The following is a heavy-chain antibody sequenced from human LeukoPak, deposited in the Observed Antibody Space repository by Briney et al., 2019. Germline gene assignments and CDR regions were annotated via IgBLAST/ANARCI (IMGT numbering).Heavy chain of an antibody. J-gene: IGHJ5*02. CDR2: INPNSGGT. CDR1: GYTFTGYY. Sequence: ASVKVSCKASGYTFTGYYMHWVRQAPGQGLEGMGWINPNSGGTNYAQKFQGRVTMTRDTSISAAYMELSRLRSDDTAVYYCARVAASGSQRSNWFDPWGQGTLVTVSS. CDR3: ARVAASGSQRSNWFDP. D-gene: IGHD1-26*01. V-gene: IGHV1-2*02.